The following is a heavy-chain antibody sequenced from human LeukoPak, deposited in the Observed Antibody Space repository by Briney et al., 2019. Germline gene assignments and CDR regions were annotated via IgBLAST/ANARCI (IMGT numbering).Heavy chain of an antibody. CDR3: ARYNGEGDGYNSFFSGYYGMDV. CDR2: IIPIFGTA. CDR1: GGTFSSYA. J-gene: IGHJ6*02. D-gene: IGHD5-24*01. V-gene: IGHV1-69*06. Sequence: SVKVSCKASGGTFSSYAISWVRQAPGQGLEWMGGIIPIFGTANYAQKFQGRVTITADKSTSTAYMELSSLRSEDTAVYYCARYNGEGDGYNSFFSGYYGMDVWGQGTTVTVSS.